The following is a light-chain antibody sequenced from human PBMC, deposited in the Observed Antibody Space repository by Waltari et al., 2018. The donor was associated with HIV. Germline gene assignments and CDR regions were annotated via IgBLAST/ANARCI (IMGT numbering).Light chain of an antibody. CDR2: YDD. CDR1: STTPGSNA. V-gene: IGLV1-36*01. J-gene: IGLJ1*01. CDR3: AAWDDSLNGYV. Sequence: QSVLTQPPSVSEAPSQRVTISCSGSSTTPGSNAVNWCQQVPGKDPKLLIYYDDLLSSGVSDRFSGSKSGTSASLAIRGLQSEDEADYYCAAWDDSLNGYVFGSGTKVTVL.